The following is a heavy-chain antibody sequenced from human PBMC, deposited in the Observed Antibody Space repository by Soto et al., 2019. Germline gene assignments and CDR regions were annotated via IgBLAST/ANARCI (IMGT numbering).Heavy chain of an antibody. CDR2: IYYSGST. J-gene: IGHJ6*02. CDR1: GGSISSYY. CDR3: ARSLSGYYYYYGMDV. Sequence: SETLSLTCTVSGGSISSYYWSWIRQPPGKGLEWIGYIYYSGSTNYNPSLKSRVTISVDTSKNQFSLKLSSVTAADTAVYYCARSLSGYYYYYGMDVWGQGTTVTVSS. D-gene: IGHD1-26*01. V-gene: IGHV4-59*01.